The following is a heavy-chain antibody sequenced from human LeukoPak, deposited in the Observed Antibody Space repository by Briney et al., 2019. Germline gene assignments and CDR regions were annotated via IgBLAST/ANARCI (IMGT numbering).Heavy chain of an antibody. V-gene: IGHV4-30-4*01. CDR3: ARPYYYDSRIDP. Sequence: SETLSLTCTVSGGSISSGDFYWSWIRQPPGKGLEWIAYMYYSGSTYYNPSLKSRVTMSADTSKNQLSLKLSSVTAADTAVYYCARPYYYDSRIDPWGQGILVTVSS. D-gene: IGHD3-22*01. CDR2: MYYSGST. CDR1: GGSISSGDFY. J-gene: IGHJ5*02.